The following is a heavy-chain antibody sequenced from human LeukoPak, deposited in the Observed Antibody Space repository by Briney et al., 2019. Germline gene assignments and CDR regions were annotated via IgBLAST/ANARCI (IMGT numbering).Heavy chain of an antibody. J-gene: IGHJ4*02. Sequence: SQTLSLTCTVSGGSISSGDYYWSWIRQPPGKGLEWIGYIYYSGSTYYNPSLKSRVTISVDTSKNQFSLKLSSVTAADTAVYYCARVKCPLVVPAACPFDYWGQGTLVTVSS. V-gene: IGHV4-30-4*08. CDR1: GGSISSGDYY. D-gene: IGHD2-2*01. CDR2: IYYSGST. CDR3: ARVKCPLVVPAACPFDY.